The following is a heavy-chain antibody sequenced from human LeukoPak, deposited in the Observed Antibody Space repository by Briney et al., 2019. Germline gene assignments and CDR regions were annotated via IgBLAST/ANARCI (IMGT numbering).Heavy chain of an antibody. V-gene: IGHV3-7*01. J-gene: IGHJ4*02. Sequence: GGSLRLSCAASGFTFGPHWMTWVRPAPGKGLERVANIKEDGSQRYYVDSVKGRFTISRDNAKNLLYLQMDRLRAEDTAVYFCARDNRDYSTPYYFDYWGQGSLVTVSS. D-gene: IGHD4-11*01. CDR2: IKEDGSQR. CDR3: ARDNRDYSTPYYFDY. CDR1: GFTFGPHW.